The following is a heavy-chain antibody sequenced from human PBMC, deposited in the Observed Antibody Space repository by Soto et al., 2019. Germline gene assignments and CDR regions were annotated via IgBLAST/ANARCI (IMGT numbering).Heavy chain of an antibody. V-gene: IGHV3-21*01. CDR2: ISSSSSYI. Sequence: GGSLRLSCAASGFTFSSYSMNWVRQAPGKGLEWVSSISSSSSYIYYADSVKGRFTISRDNAKNSLYLQMNSLRAEDTAVYYCARDLGSPSSGHPGDAFDIWGQGTMVTVSS. D-gene: IGHD6-19*01. CDR1: GFTFSSYS. J-gene: IGHJ3*02. CDR3: ARDLGSPSSGHPGDAFDI.